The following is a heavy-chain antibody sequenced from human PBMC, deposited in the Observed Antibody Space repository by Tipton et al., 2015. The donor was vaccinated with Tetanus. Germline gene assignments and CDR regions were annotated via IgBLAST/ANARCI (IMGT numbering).Heavy chain of an antibody. Sequence: TLSLTCAVSGGSISTNYWTWIRQSPGKGLEWIGFIQYNGITNYHPSLKSRVSISVDGSNNQFSLDLNSVTAADTAVYYCARAHYDFWSSDSYYYGMDVWGQGTTVTVSS. CDR2: IQYNGIT. D-gene: IGHD3-3*01. V-gene: IGHV4-59*12. CDR1: GGSISTNY. J-gene: IGHJ6*02. CDR3: ARAHYDFWSSDSYYYGMDV.